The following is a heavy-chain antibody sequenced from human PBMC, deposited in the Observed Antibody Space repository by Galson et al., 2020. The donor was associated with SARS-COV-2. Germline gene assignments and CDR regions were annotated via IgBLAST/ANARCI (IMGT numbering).Heavy chain of an antibody. CDR1: GYSISSGYF. V-gene: IGHV4-38-2*02. CDR3: ATYSVVVVAPTPLRADY. D-gene: IGHD2-15*01. J-gene: IGHJ4*02. CDR2: NYHSGST. Sequence: SETLSLTCTVSGYSISSGYFCCCLRQPPGKGLEWMRSNYHSGSTYYNPSIKRRATISVDTSKNHFSLELSSVTAADTAVYYCATYSVVVVAPTPLRADYWGQGTLVTVSS.